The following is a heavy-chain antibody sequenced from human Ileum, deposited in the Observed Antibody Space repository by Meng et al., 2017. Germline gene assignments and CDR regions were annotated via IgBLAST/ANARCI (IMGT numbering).Heavy chain of an antibody. CDR3: TRLYSAG. CDR2: IRSKANNYAT. V-gene: IGHV3-73*02. D-gene: IGHD6-13*01. Sequence: VQRVESGGGLVQPGGSLKRSCAASGFSFSDSSMHWVRQASGKGLEWVGHIRSKANNYATAYAASVKGRFTISRDESKNTAYLQMSSLKTEDTAVYYCTRLYSAGWGQGTLVTVSS. J-gene: IGHJ4*02. CDR1: GFSFSDSS.